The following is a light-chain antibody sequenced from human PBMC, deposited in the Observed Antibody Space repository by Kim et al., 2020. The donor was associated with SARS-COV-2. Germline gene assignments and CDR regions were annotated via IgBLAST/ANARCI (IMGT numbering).Light chain of an antibody. Sequence: DIQMTQSPSSLSTSVGDSVTITCRASQKIGGFLNWYQQKPGKAPNLLIYTASTLQGGVPSRFSGSGSGADFTLTISSVQPEDSATYYCQQIYDPPLTFGGGTKLEI. J-gene: IGKJ4*01. CDR1: QKIGGF. CDR3: QQIYDPPLT. CDR2: TAS. V-gene: IGKV1-39*01.